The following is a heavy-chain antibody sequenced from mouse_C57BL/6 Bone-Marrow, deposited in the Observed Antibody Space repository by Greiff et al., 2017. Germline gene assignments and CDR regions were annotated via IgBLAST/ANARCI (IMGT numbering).Heavy chain of an antibody. CDR2: SRNKANDYTT. CDR3: ARDELLAPFAY. CDR1: GFTFSDFY. D-gene: IGHD1-3*01. Sequence: EVKVVESGGGLVQSGRSLRLSCATSGFTFSDFYMEWVRQAPGKGLEWIAASRNKANDYTTEYSASVKGRFIVSRDTSQSILYLQMNALRAEDTAIYYCARDELLAPFAYWGQGTLVTVST. V-gene: IGHV7-1*01. J-gene: IGHJ3*01.